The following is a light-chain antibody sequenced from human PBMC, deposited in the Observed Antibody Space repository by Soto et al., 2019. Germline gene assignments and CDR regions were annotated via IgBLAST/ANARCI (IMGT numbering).Light chain of an antibody. Sequence: VVMTQSPLSLPVTLGQPASISCRSSQSLVYSDGDTYLNWFQQRPGQSPRRLIYKVSNRDSGVPDRFSGSGSGTDFTLKISRVEAEDVGVYYCMQALQTPRTFGQGTKVDIK. CDR2: KVS. CDR3: MQALQTPRT. V-gene: IGKV2-30*01. CDR1: QSLVYSDGDTY. J-gene: IGKJ2*01.